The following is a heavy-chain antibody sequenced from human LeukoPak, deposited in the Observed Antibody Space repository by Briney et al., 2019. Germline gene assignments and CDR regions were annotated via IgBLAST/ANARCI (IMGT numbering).Heavy chain of an antibody. D-gene: IGHD6-13*01. V-gene: IGHV4-4*02. Sequence: SGTLSLTCAVSGGSIGASINSPNWWSWVRQPPGKGLEWIGEIFHSGSTNYNPSLKSRVTMSVDKSKNQFSLNLTSVTAADTAVYYCARALPAAGTWYFDLWGRGTLVTVSS. J-gene: IGHJ2*01. CDR2: IFHSGST. CDR3: ARALPAAGTWYFDL. CDR1: GGSIGASINSPNW.